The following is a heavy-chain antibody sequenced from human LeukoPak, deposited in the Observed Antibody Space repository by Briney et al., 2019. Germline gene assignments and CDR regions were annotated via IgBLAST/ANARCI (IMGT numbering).Heavy chain of an antibody. Sequence: PGGSLRLSCAASGFTFSSYEMNWVRQAPGKGLEWVSYISSSGSTIYYADSVKGRFTISRDNAKNSLYLQMNSLRAEDTAVYYCARKLNPPEMVWGYWGQGTLVTASS. CDR1: GFTFSSYE. CDR2: ISSSGSTI. J-gene: IGHJ4*02. D-gene: IGHD3-16*01. CDR3: ARKLNPPEMVWGY. V-gene: IGHV3-48*03.